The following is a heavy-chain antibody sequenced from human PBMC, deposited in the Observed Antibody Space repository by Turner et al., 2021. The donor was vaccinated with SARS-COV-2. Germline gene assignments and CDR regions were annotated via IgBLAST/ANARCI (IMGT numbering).Heavy chain of an antibody. J-gene: IGHJ5*02. D-gene: IGHD2-21*01. CDR1: GGFISGDY. CDR3: ARAHYPGSLFRFDP. CDR2: IHYSGST. Sequence: QVQLQESGPGLVKPSETLSLICSVSGGFISGDYWSWIRHPPGKGLEWIGNIHYSGSTNYNPSLKSRVTVSVDTSKNQFSLKLSSVTAADTAVYYCARAHYPGSLFRFDPWGQGTLVTVSS. V-gene: IGHV4-59*01.